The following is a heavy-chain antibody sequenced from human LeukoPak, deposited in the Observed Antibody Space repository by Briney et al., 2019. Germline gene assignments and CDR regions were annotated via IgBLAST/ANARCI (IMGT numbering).Heavy chain of an antibody. D-gene: IGHD1-26*01. CDR3: AKSIVGVSGFGY. Sequence: PGGSLRLSCAASGFTFSSYGMHWVRQAPGKGLEGVAVIWYDGKNKYYADSLKGRFTISRDNSENTLYLQMNSLRAEDTAVYYCAKSIVGVSGFGYWGQGALVTVSS. CDR1: GFTFSSYG. J-gene: IGHJ4*02. V-gene: IGHV3-33*06. CDR2: IWYDGKNK.